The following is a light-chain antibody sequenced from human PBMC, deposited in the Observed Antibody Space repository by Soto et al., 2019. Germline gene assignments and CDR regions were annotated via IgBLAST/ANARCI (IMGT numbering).Light chain of an antibody. CDR1: SSDVGGYDY. J-gene: IGLJ1*01. Sequence: QSALTQPPSASGSPGQSVTISCTGTSSDVGGYDYVSWYQQYPGKAPKLLIYEVTKWPSGVPNRFSGSKSGNTASLTVSGLQAEDEADYYCSSYAGSSTYVFGTGTKLTVL. CDR3: SSYAGSSTYV. V-gene: IGLV2-8*01. CDR2: EVT.